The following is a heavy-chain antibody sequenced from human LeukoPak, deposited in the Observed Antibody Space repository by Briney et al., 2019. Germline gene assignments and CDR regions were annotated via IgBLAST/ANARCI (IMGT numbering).Heavy chain of an antibody. CDR2: ISSSSSTI. CDR3: ARDVGRSSYYDSSGYYPRHVPDAFDI. Sequence: PGGSLRLSCAASGFTFSSYSMSWVRQAPGKGLEWVSYISSSSSTIYYADSVKGRFTISRDNAKNSLYLQMNSLRDEDTAVYYCARDVGRSSYYDSSGYYPRHVPDAFDIWGQGTMVTVSS. D-gene: IGHD3-22*01. J-gene: IGHJ3*02. CDR1: GFTFSSYS. V-gene: IGHV3-48*02.